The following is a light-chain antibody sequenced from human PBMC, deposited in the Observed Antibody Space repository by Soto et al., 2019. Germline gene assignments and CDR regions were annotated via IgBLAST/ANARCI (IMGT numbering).Light chain of an antibody. CDR2: DVS. J-gene: IGLJ1*01. CDR3: CSYAGSYTFV. V-gene: IGLV2-11*01. CDR1: SSDVGGYNY. Sequence: QSALTQPRSVSGSPGQSVTISCTGTSSDVGGYNYVSWYQQHTGKAPKLMIYDVSKRPSGVPDRFSGSKSGNTAYPTISGLQDEDDADYYCCSYAGSYTFVFGTGTKVTVL.